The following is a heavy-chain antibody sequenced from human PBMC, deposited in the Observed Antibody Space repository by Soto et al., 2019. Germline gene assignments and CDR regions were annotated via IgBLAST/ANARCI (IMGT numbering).Heavy chain of an antibody. CDR2: INDRGSI. Sequence: QVQLQQWGAGPLRPLETLSLTCGVSGGSFSGYYWAWIRQSPGKGLEWFGEINDRGSINYNPYLKSRVSLSVDTSKTHYSLNLRSVTAADTAVYYCARESHDILTGPPWVWYFDLWGRGTLVTVSS. D-gene: IGHD3-9*01. V-gene: IGHV4-34*01. CDR1: GGSFSGYY. J-gene: IGHJ2*01. CDR3: ARESHDILTGPPWVWYFDL.